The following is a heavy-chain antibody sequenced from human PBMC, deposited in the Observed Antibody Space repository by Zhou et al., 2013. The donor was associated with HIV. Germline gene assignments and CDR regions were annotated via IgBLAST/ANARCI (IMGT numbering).Heavy chain of an antibody. Sequence: QVQLVQSGAEVKKPGSSVKVSCKASGGTFSSYAISWVRQAPGQGLEWMGRIIPILGIANYAQKFQGRVTITADKSTTTAYMELSSLRSEDTAVYYCARALDGYNINGPPQWGQGTLVTVSS. J-gene: IGHJ4*02. CDR1: GGTFSSYA. CDR3: ARALDGYNINGPPQ. V-gene: IGHV1-69*04. D-gene: IGHD1-1*01. CDR2: IIPILGIA.